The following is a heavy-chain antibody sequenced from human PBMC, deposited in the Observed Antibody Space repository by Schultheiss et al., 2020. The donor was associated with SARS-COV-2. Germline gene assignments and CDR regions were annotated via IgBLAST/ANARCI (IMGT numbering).Heavy chain of an antibody. V-gene: IGHV3-30-3*01. CDR3: ARPWAS. J-gene: IGHJ4*02. CDR2: ISYDSTNI. Sequence: GGSLRLSCAASGFTFSTFAMHWVRQAPGKGLEWLTLISYDSTNIHYADSVKGRFTISRDNSKNTLFLQMNSLRTEDTAVYYCARPWASWGRGTLVTVSS. CDR1: GFTFSTFA.